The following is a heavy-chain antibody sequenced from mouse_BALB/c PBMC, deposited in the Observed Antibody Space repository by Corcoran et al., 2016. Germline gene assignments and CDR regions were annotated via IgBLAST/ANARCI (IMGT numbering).Heavy chain of an antibody. D-gene: IGHD3-2*01. CDR2: INTYTGEP. J-gene: IGHJ3*01. CDR3: ARASDSSGYGAY. V-gene: IGHV9-1*02. Sequence: QIQLVQSGPELKKPGETVKISCKASGYTFTNYGMNWVKQAPGKGLKWMGWINTYTGEPTYADDFKGRFAFSLETSASTAYLQINNLKNEDMATYFCARASDSSGYGAYWGQGTLVTVSA. CDR1: GYTFTNYG.